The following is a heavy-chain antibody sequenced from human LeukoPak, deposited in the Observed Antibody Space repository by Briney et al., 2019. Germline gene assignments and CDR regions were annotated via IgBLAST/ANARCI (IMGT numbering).Heavy chain of an antibody. V-gene: IGHV4-59*01. CDR1: CRSISSYY. CDR2: TFYSVSN. J-gene: IGHJ4*02. D-gene: IGHD2-15*01. CDR3: ATVYCSRGSCNPDY. Sequence: PSETLSPTSPVSCRSISSYYWSWIRHPPGEGLVWIGYTFYSVSNNYNPSLRSRATISVATPKNQFSLKVNSVHPEATAVYYCATVYCSRGSCNPDYWGQGILVTVSS.